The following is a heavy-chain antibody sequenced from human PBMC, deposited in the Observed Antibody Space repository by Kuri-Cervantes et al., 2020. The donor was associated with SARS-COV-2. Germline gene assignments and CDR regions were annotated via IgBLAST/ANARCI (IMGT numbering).Heavy chain of an antibody. CDR3: ARGGAIFDY. J-gene: IGHJ4*02. V-gene: IGHV4-59*12. Sequence: GSLRLSCTVSGGSISSYCWSWIRQPPGRGLEWIGYIYYSGSTNYNPSLKSRVTISVDTSKNQFSLKLSSVTAADTAVYYCARGGAIFDYWGQGTLVTVSS. CDR1: GGSISSYC. D-gene: IGHD1-26*01. CDR2: IYYSGST.